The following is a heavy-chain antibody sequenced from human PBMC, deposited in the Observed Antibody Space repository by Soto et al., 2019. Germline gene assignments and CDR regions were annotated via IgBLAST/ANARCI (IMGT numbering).Heavy chain of an antibody. D-gene: IGHD5-12*01. CDR3: ARLSGYSSDYYYGIDV. CDR2: IYPGDSDT. Sequence: KVSCTASGGTLSSYAISWVRQATGQGLEWMGFIYPGDSDTRYTPSFQGQVTFSADRSISTAYLQWTSLNASDTAIYYCARLSGYSSDYYYGIDVWGQGTTVTVSS. J-gene: IGHJ6*02. CDR1: GGTLSSYA. V-gene: IGHV5-51*01.